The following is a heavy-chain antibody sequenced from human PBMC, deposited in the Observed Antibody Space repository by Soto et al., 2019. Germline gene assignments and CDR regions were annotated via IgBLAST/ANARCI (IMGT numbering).Heavy chain of an antibody. D-gene: IGHD6-6*01. CDR2: ISSSSSYI. V-gene: IGHV3-21*01. CDR3: ARVAAARRGGVDY. J-gene: IGHJ4*02. CDR1: GFTFSSYS. Sequence: GGPLRLSCAASGFTFSSYSMNWGRQAPGEGLDGVSSISSSSSYIYYADSVKGRFTISRDNAKNSLYLQMNSLRAEATAVYYCARVAAARRGGVDYWGQGTLVTVSS.